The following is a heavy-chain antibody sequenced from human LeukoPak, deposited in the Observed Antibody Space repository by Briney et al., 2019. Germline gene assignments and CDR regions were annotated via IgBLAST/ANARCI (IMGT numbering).Heavy chain of an antibody. Sequence: GGSLRLSCAASGFTFSSYGMHWVRQAPGKGLEWVAVMSYDGSNKYYADSVKGRFTISRDNSKNTLYLQMNSLRAEDTAVYYCAKSIAVAGTTGWGAFDIWGQGTMVTVSS. CDR3: AKSIAVAGTTGWGAFDI. D-gene: IGHD6-19*01. CDR2: MSYDGSNK. V-gene: IGHV3-30*18. J-gene: IGHJ3*02. CDR1: GFTFSSYG.